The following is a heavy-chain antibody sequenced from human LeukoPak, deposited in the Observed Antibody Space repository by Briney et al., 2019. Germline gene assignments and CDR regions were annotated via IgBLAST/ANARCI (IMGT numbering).Heavy chain of an antibody. CDR3: ARGVPGGELWFGDLPDY. CDR1: GGSISSGDYY. V-gene: IGHV4-30-4*08. Sequence: KPSQTLSLTCTVSGGSISSGDYYWSWIRQPPGKGLEWIGYIYYSGSTYYNPSLKSRVTISVDTSKNQFSLKLSSVTAADTAVYYCARGVPGGELWFGDLPDYWGQGTLVTVSS. CDR2: IYYSGST. D-gene: IGHD3-10*01. J-gene: IGHJ4*02.